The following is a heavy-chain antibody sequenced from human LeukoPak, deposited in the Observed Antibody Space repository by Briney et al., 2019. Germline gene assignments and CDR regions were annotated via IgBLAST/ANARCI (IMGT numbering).Heavy chain of an antibody. D-gene: IGHD3-22*01. CDR1: GYSFDRYG. CDR3: ARDFLSYDGSENHFEDTFDI. V-gene: IGHV1-18*01. Sequence: GASVKVSCKASGYSFDRYGISWVRQAPGQGLEWLGWIGALNGNTNYAQNLQGRVTMTADTSTTTAYMELRSLSSDDTAVYYCARDFLSYDGSENHFEDTFDIWGQGTMVTVSS. CDR2: IGALNGNT. J-gene: IGHJ3*02.